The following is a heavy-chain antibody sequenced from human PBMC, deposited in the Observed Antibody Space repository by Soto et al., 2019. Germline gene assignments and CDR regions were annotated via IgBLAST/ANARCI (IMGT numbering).Heavy chain of an antibody. CDR1: GFTFSSYW. Sequence: EVQLVESGGGLVQPGGSLRLSCATSGFTFSSYWMHWVRQVPGKGLLWVSRIDEYGNTINYADSVRGRFTISRDNARNTLYLEMNSLSAEDKALYYCTRDIGGKGAYWGPGTLVTVSS. CDR2: IDEYGNTI. J-gene: IGHJ4*02. CDR3: TRDIGGKGAY. D-gene: IGHD3-10*01. V-gene: IGHV3-74*01.